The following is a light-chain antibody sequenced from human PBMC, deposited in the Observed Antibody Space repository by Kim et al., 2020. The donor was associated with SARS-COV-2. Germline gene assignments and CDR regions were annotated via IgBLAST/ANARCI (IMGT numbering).Light chain of an antibody. CDR1: LRISSNY. CDR3: HQYIRSPYS. Sequence: LSPGERATLSCRANLRISSNYLAWYQHNPGQSPRLLIHDASNRATGIPDRFSGSGSGTDFTLTISRLEPEDFAVYYCHQYIRSPYSFGQGTKLEI. J-gene: IGKJ2*03. CDR2: DAS. V-gene: IGKV3-20*01.